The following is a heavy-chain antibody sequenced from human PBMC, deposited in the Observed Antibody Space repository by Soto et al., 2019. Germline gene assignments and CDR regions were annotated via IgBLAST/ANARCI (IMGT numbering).Heavy chain of an antibody. CDR2: IYPGDSDT. Sequence: PGESLKISCKGSGYSFTSYWIGWVRQMPGKGLEWMGIIYPGDSDTKYSPSFQGQVTISADKSISTAYLQWSSLKASDTAMYYCARPRLYYDFCSGYPNLFDYSGQRTPDTVSA. CDR3: ARPRLYYDFCSGYPNLFDY. CDR1: GYSFTSYW. J-gene: IGHJ4*02. V-gene: IGHV5-51*01. D-gene: IGHD3-3*01.